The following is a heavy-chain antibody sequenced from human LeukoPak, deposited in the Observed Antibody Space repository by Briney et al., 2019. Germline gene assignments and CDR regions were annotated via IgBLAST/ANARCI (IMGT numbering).Heavy chain of an antibody. J-gene: IGHJ6*04. CDR2: IRHDGSNK. D-gene: IGHD3-3*01. CDR1: GFTFSSYG. CDR3: AKDARITIFGVVFPPPDV. Sequence: QPGGCLRLSCAASGFTFSSYGMHWVRQAPGKGLEWVAFIRHDGSNKYYVDSVKGRFTISRDTSKNTLYLQMNSLRVEDTAVYYCAKDARITIFGVVFPPPDVWGKGTTVTVSP. V-gene: IGHV3-30*02.